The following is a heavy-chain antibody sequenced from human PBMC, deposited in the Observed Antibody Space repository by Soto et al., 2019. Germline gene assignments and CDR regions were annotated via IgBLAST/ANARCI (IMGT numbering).Heavy chain of an antibody. Sequence: EVQLVESGGGLVKPGGSLRLSCAASGFTFRSYSFNWVRQAPGKGLEWVSIITPTSTFISYADSVRGRFTISRDNAKNSLYLQMDSLGAGDTAVYYCARARGNDWYEDYWGQGTLATVSS. CDR1: GFTFRSYS. CDR2: ITPTSTFI. CDR3: ARARGNDWYEDY. D-gene: IGHD1-1*01. J-gene: IGHJ4*02. V-gene: IGHV3-21*06.